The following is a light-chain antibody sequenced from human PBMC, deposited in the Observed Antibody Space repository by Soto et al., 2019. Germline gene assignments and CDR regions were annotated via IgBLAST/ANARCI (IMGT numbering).Light chain of an antibody. V-gene: IGLV2-11*01. CDR3: CSYAGRYTWV. CDR1: SXDVGGYHY. CDR2: DVS. J-gene: IGLJ2*01. Sequence: QSALTQPRSVSGSPGQSVTICCTGTSXDVGGYHYVSWYQQHPGKAPKLMLYDVSKRPSGVPDRFSGSKSGNTASLTISGLQAEDEADYYCCSYAGRYTWVFGGGTKVTVL.